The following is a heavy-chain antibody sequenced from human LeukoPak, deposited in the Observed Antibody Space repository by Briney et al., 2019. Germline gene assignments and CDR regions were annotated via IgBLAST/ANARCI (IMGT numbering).Heavy chain of an antibody. Sequence: SETLSLTCTVSGGSISSSSYYWGWIRQPPGKGLEWIGEIHHSGTTKYKPSLKSRITLSVDTSKNEFSLKLSSVTAADTAVYYCARARSGYKFYFDYWGQGTLVTVSS. CDR2: IHHSGTT. CDR1: GGSISSSSYY. CDR3: ARARSGYKFYFDY. D-gene: IGHD3-22*01. J-gene: IGHJ4*02. V-gene: IGHV4-39*07.